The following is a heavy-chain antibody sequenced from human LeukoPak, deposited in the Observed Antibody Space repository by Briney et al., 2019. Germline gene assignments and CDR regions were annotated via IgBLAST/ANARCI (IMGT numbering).Heavy chain of an antibody. CDR3: ARDKHGATGYFDY. D-gene: IGHD1-26*01. J-gene: IGHJ4*02. Sequence: SETLSLTCTVSGDSISDYYWSWVRQPPGKGLEWVRYIYYSGSTNYSPSLKSRVTISADTSKNQFSLKVNSVTAADTAVYYCARDKHGATGYFDYWGQGILVTVSS. V-gene: IGHV4-59*01. CDR1: GDSISDYY. CDR2: IYYSGST.